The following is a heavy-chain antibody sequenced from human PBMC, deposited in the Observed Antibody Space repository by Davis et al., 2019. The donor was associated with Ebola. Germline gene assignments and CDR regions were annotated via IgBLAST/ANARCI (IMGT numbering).Heavy chain of an antibody. CDR2: MNPNSGNT. CDR3: ASTVVPSRGYYYGMDV. CDR1: GGTFSSYA. Sequence: ASVKVSCKASGGTFSSYAINWVRQATGQGLEWMGWMNPNSGNTGYAQKFQGRVTMTRDTSISTAYMELSSLRSEDTALYYCASTVVPSRGYYYGMDVWGQGTTVTVSS. D-gene: IGHD2-2*01. V-gene: IGHV1-8*02. J-gene: IGHJ6*02.